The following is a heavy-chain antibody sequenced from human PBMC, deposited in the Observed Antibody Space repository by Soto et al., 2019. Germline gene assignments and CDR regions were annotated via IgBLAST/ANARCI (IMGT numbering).Heavy chain of an antibody. J-gene: IGHJ4*02. V-gene: IGHV3-23*01. CDR2: ISGGGDRT. CDR1: GFTFSHHD. CDR3: AKGLSTASSFDY. D-gene: IGHD2-8*02. Sequence: PGGSLRLSCVASGFTFSHHDMSWVRQAPGKGLEWVSAISGGGDRTHYADSVKGRFTISRDNSKNMLSLQMNSLRAEDTAVYHCAKGLSTASSFDYWGQGTLVTVSS.